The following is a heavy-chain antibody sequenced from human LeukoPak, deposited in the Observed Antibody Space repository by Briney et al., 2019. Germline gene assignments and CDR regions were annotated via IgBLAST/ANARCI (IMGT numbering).Heavy chain of an antibody. CDR3: ARRGGTITMVRGDDNWFDP. J-gene: IGHJ5*02. Sequence: ASVKVSCKASGYTFTSYYMHWVRQAPGQGLEWMGIINPSGGSTSYAQKFQGRVTMTRDMSTSTVYMELSSLRSEDTAVYYCARRGGTITMVRGDDNWFDPWGQGTLVTVSS. CDR2: INPSGGST. D-gene: IGHD3-10*01. CDR1: GYTFTSYY. V-gene: IGHV1-46*01.